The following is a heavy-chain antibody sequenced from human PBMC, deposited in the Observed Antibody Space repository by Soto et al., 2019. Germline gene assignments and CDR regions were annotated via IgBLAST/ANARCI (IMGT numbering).Heavy chain of an antibody. Sequence: QLQESGPGLVKPSETLSLTCNVSGRSMISYYWSWIRQPAGKGLEWIGRIYTAGNTNYNPSLKSRVTMSVDTSKSQFSLSLTSVTAADTAVYYCAREGDDRHFFFDSWGQGTLVTVSS. CDR2: IYTAGNT. CDR3: AREGDDRHFFFDS. V-gene: IGHV4-4*07. J-gene: IGHJ4*02. CDR1: GRSMISYY. D-gene: IGHD3-3*02.